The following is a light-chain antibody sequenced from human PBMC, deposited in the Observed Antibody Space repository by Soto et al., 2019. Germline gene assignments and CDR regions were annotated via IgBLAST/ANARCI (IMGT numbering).Light chain of an antibody. V-gene: IGKV1-39*01. CDR2: AAS. J-gene: IGKJ5*01. CDR3: QQYNSYPIT. Sequence: DIQMTQSPSSLSASVGDRFTITCRASQSISSYLNWYQQKPGKAPKLLIYAASSLQSGVPSRFSGSGSGTEFTLTISSLQPDDFATYYCQQYNSYPITFGQGTRLEI. CDR1: QSISSY.